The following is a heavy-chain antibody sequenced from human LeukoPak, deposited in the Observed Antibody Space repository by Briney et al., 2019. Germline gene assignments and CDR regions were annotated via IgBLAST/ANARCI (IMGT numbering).Heavy chain of an antibody. CDR2: INPSGGST. CDR1: GYTFTSYY. Sequence: ASVKVSCKASGYTFTSYYMHWVRQAPGQGLEWMGLINPSGGSTSYAQKFQGRVTMTRDMSTSTVCMELSSLKSADTAVYYCARTLIGFCSGGNCYDDAFDIWGQGTMVTVSS. CDR3: ARTLIGFCSGGNCYDDAFDI. V-gene: IGHV1-46*01. J-gene: IGHJ3*02. D-gene: IGHD2-15*01.